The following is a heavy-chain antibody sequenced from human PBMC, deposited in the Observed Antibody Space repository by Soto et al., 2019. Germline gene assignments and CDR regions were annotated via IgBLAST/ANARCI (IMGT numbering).Heavy chain of an antibody. Sequence: TMSLTCAVSGGSIRGGGSSWSWIRQPPGKGLEWIGYIYHSGSTYYNPSLKSRVTISVDRSKNQFSLKLSSVTAADTAVYYCARAGDSSGQVALGYGGQGTLVNVPQ. J-gene: IGHJ4*02. CDR3: ARAGDSSGQVALGY. D-gene: IGHD6-19*01. V-gene: IGHV4-30-2*01. CDR1: GGSIRGGGSS. CDR2: IYHSGST.